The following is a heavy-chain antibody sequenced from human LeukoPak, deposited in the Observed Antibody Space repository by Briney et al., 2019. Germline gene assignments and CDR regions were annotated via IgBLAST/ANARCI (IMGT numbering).Heavy chain of an antibody. CDR3: AKHPYNDFWSGYYKGFDY. D-gene: IGHD3-3*01. J-gene: IGHJ4*02. V-gene: IGHV3-23*01. CDR2: FSGAGDYT. CDR1: GFTFSSFW. Sequence: PGGSLRLSCVVSGFTFSSFWMSWVRQAPGKGLEWVSSFSGAGDYTHSADSVKGRFIISRDNSKNTLYLQMNSLRVEDTAVYYCAKHPYNDFWSGYYKGFDYWGQGTLVTVSS.